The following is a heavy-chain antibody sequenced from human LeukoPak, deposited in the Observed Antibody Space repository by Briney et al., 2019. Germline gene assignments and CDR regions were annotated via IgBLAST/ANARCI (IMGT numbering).Heavy chain of an antibody. D-gene: IGHD3-22*01. V-gene: IGHV1-18*01. Sequence: GASVKVSCKPSGYTFTNYGFTWVRQAPGQGLEWMGGISAYNGNTNYARKVQDRITMTTDTSTSTAYMELRSLGSDDTAVYRCARGLYYDTNGYPALQYWGQGTLVTVSS. CDR3: ARGLYYDTNGYPALQY. CDR1: GYTFTNYG. J-gene: IGHJ4*02. CDR2: ISAYNGNT.